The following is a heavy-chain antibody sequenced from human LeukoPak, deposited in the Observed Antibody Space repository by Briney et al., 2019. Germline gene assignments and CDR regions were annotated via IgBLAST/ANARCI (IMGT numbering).Heavy chain of an antibody. Sequence: PSETLSHTCTVSGGSISSSSYYWGWIRQPPGKGLEWIGRISSSGSTNYNPSLKSRVTISVDTSKNQFSLKLSSVTAADTAVYFCARGPYSYDSSGAFDIWGQGTMVTVSS. CDR2: ISSSGST. V-gene: IGHV4-39*07. J-gene: IGHJ3*02. CDR1: GGSISSSSYY. D-gene: IGHD3-22*01. CDR3: ARGPYSYDSSGAFDI.